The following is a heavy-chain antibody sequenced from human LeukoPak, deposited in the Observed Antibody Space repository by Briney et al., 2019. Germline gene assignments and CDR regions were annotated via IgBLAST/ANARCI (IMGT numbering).Heavy chain of an antibody. J-gene: IGHJ4*02. CDR2: ISSSSSYI. V-gene: IGHV3-21*01. D-gene: IGHD3-3*01. CDR1: GFTFSSYS. CDR3: ARDTPSPYYDFWSGYFDY. Sequence: GGSLRLSCAASGFTFSSYSMNWVRQAQGKGLEWVSSISSSSSYIYYADSVKGRFTISRDNAKNSLYLQMNSLRAEDTAVYYCARDTPSPYYDFWSGYFDYWGQGTLVTVSS.